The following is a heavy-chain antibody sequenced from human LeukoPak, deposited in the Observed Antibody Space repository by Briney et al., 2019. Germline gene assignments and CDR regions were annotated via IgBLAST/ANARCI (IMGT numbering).Heavy chain of an antibody. CDR1: GYTFTGYY. V-gene: IGHV1-2*02. D-gene: IGHD2-21*01. Sequence: ASVKVSCRASGYTFTGYYMHWVRQAPGQGLEWMGWINPNSGGTNYAQKFQGRVTMTRDTSISTAYMELSRLRSDDTAVYYCAASQSYCGGDCYSGDAFDIWGQGTMVTVSS. J-gene: IGHJ3*02. CDR3: AASQSYCGGDCYSGDAFDI. CDR2: INPNSGGT.